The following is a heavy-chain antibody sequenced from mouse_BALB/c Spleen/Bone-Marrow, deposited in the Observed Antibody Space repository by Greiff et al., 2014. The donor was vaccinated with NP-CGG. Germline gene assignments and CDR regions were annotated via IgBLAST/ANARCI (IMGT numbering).Heavy chain of an antibody. J-gene: IGHJ3*01. CDR3: AIYYYGSSGFAY. CDR2: IDPANGNT. Sequence: VQLQQSGAELVKPGASVKLSCTASGFNIKDTYMHWVKQRPEQSLEWIGRIDPANGNTKYDPKFQGKATITADSSSNTAYLQLSSLSSEDTADYYCAIYYYGSSGFAYWGQGTLVIVSA. CDR1: GFNIKDTY. V-gene: IGHV14-3*02. D-gene: IGHD1-1*01.